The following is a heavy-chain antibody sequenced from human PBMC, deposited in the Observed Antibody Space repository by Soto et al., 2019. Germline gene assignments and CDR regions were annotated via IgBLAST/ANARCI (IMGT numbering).Heavy chain of an antibody. CDR2: INAGNGNT. Sequence: QVPLVQSGAEVKKPGASVKVSCKASGYTFTSYAMHWVRQAPGQRLEWMGWINAGNGNTKYSQKFQGRVTITRDTSASTAYMELSSLRSEETAVYYCARTTGTKFDAFDIWGQGTMVTVSS. J-gene: IGHJ3*02. D-gene: IGHD1-1*01. CDR1: GYTFTSYA. CDR3: ARTTGTKFDAFDI. V-gene: IGHV1-3*01.